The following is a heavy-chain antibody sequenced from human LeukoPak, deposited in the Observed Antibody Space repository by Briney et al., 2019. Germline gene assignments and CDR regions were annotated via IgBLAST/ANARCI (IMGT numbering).Heavy chain of an antibody. CDR2: IIPIFGTA. CDR1: GGTFSSYA. CDR3: ARGEGREDIVVVPAAMFDY. Sequence: SVKVSCKASGGTFSSYAITWVRQAPGQGLEWMGGIIPIFGTANYAQKFQGRVTITADESTLTAYMELSSLRSEDTAVYYCARGEGREDIVVVPAAMFDYWGQGTLVTVSS. V-gene: IGHV1-69*01. D-gene: IGHD2-2*01. J-gene: IGHJ4*02.